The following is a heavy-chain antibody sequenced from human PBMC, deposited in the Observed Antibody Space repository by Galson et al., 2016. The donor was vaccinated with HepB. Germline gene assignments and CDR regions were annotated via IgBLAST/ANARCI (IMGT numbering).Heavy chain of an antibody. CDR3: ARQQRAGLVNF. CDR2: IFYSGTT. Sequence: TLSLTCAVSGGAISGPNWWSWIRQLPGKGLEWIGYIFYSGTTHYNPSLKSRITISVDTSKNQFSLQLSSVTAADTAVYYCARQQRAGLVNFWGQGTMVTVSS. D-gene: IGHD3/OR15-3a*01. J-gene: IGHJ3*01. CDR1: GGAISGPNW. V-gene: IGHV4-31*11.